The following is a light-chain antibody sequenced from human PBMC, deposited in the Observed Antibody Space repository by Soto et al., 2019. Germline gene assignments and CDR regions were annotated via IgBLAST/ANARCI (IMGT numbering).Light chain of an antibody. CDR3: QHFNRYPVT. Sequence: IQLTQSPSSLSASVGDRVTITCRASQGISSYLAWYQQKPAEAPKLLIYAASTLQSGVPSRFSGSGSGTDFTLTISSLQPEDFATFYCQHFNRYPVTFGQGTRLEIK. V-gene: IGKV1-9*01. CDR1: QGISSY. J-gene: IGKJ5*01. CDR2: AAS.